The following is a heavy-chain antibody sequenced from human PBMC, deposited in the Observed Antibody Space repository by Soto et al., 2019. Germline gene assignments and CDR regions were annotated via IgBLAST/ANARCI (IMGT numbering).Heavy chain of an antibody. CDR1: GGSISSSSYY. Sequence: PSETLSLTCTVSGGSISSSSYYWGWIRQPPGKGLEWIGSIYYSGSTYYNPSLKSRVTISVDTSKNQFSLKLSSVTAADTAVYYCARDGSWFDPWGQGTLVTVSS. CDR3: ARDGSWFDP. V-gene: IGHV4-39*02. CDR2: IYYSGST. J-gene: IGHJ5*02. D-gene: IGHD1-1*01.